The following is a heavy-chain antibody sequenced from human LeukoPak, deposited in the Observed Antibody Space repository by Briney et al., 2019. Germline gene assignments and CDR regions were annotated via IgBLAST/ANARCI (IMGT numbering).Heavy chain of an antibody. CDR1: GFTVSTNY. J-gene: IGHJ4*02. D-gene: IGHD5-12*01. V-gene: IGHV3-53*01. CDR2: IYSDGKT. Sequence: RGSLRLSCAASGFTVSTNYMSWVRQAPGKGLEWVAVIYSDGKTYYADSVKGRFTISRDNSKNTLWLQMNSLRAEGTAVYYCARIHSGDDFWGQGTLVTVSS. CDR3: ARIHSGDDF.